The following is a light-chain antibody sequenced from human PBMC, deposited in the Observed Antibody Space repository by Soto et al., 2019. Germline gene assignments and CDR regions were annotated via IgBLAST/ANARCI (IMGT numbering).Light chain of an antibody. CDR2: DAS. Sequence: IQMTQSPSSLSASVGDRVTITCQASQDIAKNLNWYQQKPGKAPKLLIYDASSFQTGVPSRFSGSGSATHFTFTISSLQSEDIAKYYCQQYDNLLPITFGQGTRLEIK. CDR3: QQYDNLLPIT. J-gene: IGKJ5*01. CDR1: QDIAKN. V-gene: IGKV1-33*01.